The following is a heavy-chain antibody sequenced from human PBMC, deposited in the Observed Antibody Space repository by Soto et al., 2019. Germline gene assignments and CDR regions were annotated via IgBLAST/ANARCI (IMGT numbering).Heavy chain of an antibody. J-gene: IGHJ5*02. CDR3: ARRLGDGSGSKSWLDP. CDR2: INHSAST. V-gene: IGHV4-34*01. D-gene: IGHD6-25*01. Sequence: SETLSLTCAVYGGSFSGYYWSWIRQPPGKGLEWIGEINHSASTNYNPSLKSRVTISVDTSKNQFSLKLSSVTAADTAVYYCARRLGDGSGSKSWLDPCGQGTLVTVSS. CDR1: GGSFSGYY.